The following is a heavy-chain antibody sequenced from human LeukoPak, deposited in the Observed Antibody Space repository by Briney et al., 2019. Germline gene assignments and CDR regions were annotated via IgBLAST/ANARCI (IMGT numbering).Heavy chain of an antibody. CDR2: INPNNGDT. CDR3: ARDTRGYYGLDV. V-gene: IGHV1-2*02. Sequence: GASVKVSCKASGYTFTAYYLHWVRQAPGQGLEWMGCINPNNGDTNYAQKFQGRVTILRDTSTTTVYMELSSLRSDDAAVYYCARDTRGYYGLDVWGQGTTVTVSS. J-gene: IGHJ6*02. D-gene: IGHD2-2*01. CDR1: GYTFTAYY.